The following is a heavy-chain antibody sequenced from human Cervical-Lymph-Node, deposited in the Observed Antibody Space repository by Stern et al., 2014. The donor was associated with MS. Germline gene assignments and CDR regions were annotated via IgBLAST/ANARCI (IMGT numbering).Heavy chain of an antibody. D-gene: IGHD1-14*01. V-gene: IGHV3-23*04. CDR2: ISGSGGNT. J-gene: IGHJ6*02. CDR3: AKGRTVTGTGYGVDV. Sequence: VQLVESGGGLVQPGGFLRLSCTAPGFTFYDYAMTWVRQAPGKGLEWVSSISGSGGNTFYADSVKGRFTISRDNSKSTFYLQMGSLRAEDTARYYCAKGRTVTGTGYGVDVWGQGTTVTGSS. CDR1: GFTFYDYA.